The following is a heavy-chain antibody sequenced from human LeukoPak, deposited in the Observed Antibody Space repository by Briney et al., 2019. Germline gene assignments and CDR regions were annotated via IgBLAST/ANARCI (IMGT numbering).Heavy chain of an antibody. Sequence: SETLSLTCAVSGGSISSGGYSWSWIRQPPGKGLEWIGYIYHSGSTYYNPSLKSRVTISVDTSKNQFSLKLSSVTAADTAVYYCARGVVVRDAFDIWGQGTMVTVSS. CDR2: IYHSGST. V-gene: IGHV4-30-2*01. CDR3: ARGVVVRDAFDI. CDR1: GGSISSGGYS. J-gene: IGHJ3*02. D-gene: IGHD3-22*01.